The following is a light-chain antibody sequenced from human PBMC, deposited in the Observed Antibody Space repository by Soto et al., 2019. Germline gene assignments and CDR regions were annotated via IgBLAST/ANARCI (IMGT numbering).Light chain of an antibody. J-gene: IGLJ2*01. V-gene: IGLV1-44*01. CDR3: AAWDDSLNGVV. Sequence: VLTQPPSASGTPGQRVTISCSGSSSSIGSNTVNWYQQLPGTAPELLMYNNNQRPSGVPDRFSGSKSGTSASLAISGLQSEDEADYYCAAWDDSLNGVVFGGGTKLTVL. CDR2: NNN. CDR1: SSSIGSNT.